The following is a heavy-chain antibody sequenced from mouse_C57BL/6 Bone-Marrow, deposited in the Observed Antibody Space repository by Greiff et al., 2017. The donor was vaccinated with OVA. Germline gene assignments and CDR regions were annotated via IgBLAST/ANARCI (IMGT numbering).Heavy chain of an antibody. D-gene: IGHD2-1*01. V-gene: IGHV1-39*01. CDR1: GYSFTDYN. J-gene: IGHJ3*01. CDR2: INPNYGTT. Sequence: FQLQQSGPELVKPGASVKISCKASGYSFTDYNMNWVKQSNGKSLEWIGVINPNYGTTSYNQKFKGKATLTVDQSASTAYMQHNSLTSDDSAVYYCARGDYGNYVWFADWGQGTLVTVSA. CDR3: ARGDYGNYVWFAD.